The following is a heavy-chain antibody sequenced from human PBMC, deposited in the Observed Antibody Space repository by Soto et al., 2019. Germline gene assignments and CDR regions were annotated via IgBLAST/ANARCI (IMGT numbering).Heavy chain of an antibody. J-gene: IGHJ3*02. CDR3: ARVERGTATTVVDAFDI. CDR1: GGSVNTGDYF. CDR2: ISYSGST. Sequence: SETLSLTCTVSGGSVNTGDYFWSWIRQPPGKGLDSIGYISYSGSTNYNPSLKSRVTISVGTSKNQFSLKLTSVTAADTAVYYCARVERGTATTVVDAFDIWGPGTMVTVSS. V-gene: IGHV4-61*08. D-gene: IGHD1-1*01.